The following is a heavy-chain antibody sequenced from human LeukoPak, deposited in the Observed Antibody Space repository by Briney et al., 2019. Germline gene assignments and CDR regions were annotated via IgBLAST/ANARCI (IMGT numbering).Heavy chain of an antibody. CDR1: GYTFTGYY. CDR3: ARVLSGSSLGFXDY. Sequence: ASVKVSCKASGYTFTGYYMHWVRQAPGQGLEWMGRINPNSGGTNYAQKFQGRVTMTRDTSISTAYMELSRLRSDDTAVYYCARVLSGSSLGFXDYWGQGTLVTVSX. D-gene: IGHD1-26*01. V-gene: IGHV1-2*06. J-gene: IGHJ4*02. CDR2: INPNSGGT.